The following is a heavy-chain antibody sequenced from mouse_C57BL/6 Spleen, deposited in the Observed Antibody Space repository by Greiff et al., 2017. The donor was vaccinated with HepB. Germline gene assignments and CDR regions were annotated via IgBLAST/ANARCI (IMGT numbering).Heavy chain of an antibody. J-gene: IGHJ3*01. CDR2: IHPNSGST. CDR3: ARGTAQATGAWFAY. CDR1: GYTFTSYW. D-gene: IGHD3-2*02. Sequence: QVQLQQPGAELVKPGASVKLSCKASGYTFTSYWMHWVQQRPGQGLEWIGMIHPNSGSTNYNEKFKSKATLTVDKSSSTAYMQLSSLTSEDSAVYYCARGTAQATGAWFAYWGQGTLVTVSA. V-gene: IGHV1-64*01.